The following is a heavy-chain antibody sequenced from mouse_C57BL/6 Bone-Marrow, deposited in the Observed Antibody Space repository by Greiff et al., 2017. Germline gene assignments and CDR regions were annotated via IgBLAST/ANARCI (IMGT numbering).Heavy chain of an antibody. V-gene: IGHV1-42*01. CDR2: INPSTGGT. J-gene: IGHJ4*01. D-gene: IGHD2-4*01. Sequence: EVQLVESGPELVKPGASVKISCKASGYSFTGYSMNWVKQSPEKSLEWIGEINPSTGGTTYNQKLKGKATLTVDKSSSTAYMQIRSLTSEDSAVYYSARDDYGPNEYAMDYRGQGNSDTVSS. CDR3: ARDDYGPNEYAMDY. CDR1: GYSFTGYS.